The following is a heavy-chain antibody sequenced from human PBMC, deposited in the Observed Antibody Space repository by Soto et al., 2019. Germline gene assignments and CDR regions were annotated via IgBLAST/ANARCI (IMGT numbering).Heavy chain of an antibody. D-gene: IGHD3-3*01. V-gene: IGHV3-30*18. CDR2: ISYDGSNK. CDR1: GFTFSSYG. Sequence: QVQLVESGGGVVQPGRSLRLSYAASGFTFSSYGMHWVRQAPGKGLEWVAVISYDGSNKYYADSVKGRFTISRDNSKNTLYLQMNSLRAEDTAVYYCAKDVLRFLEWLALYGMDVWGQGTTVTVSS. J-gene: IGHJ6*02. CDR3: AKDVLRFLEWLALYGMDV.